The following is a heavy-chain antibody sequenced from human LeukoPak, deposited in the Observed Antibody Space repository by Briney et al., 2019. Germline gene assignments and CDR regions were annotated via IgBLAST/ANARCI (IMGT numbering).Heavy chain of an antibody. CDR2: ISGSGDNT. CDR3: AKEALGIVFEY. CDR1: GFTFSSYA. V-gene: IGHV3-23*01. D-gene: IGHD3-16*01. Sequence: GGSLRLSCAASGFTFSSYAMSWGRQAPGKGLEWVSAISGSGDNTYYADSVKGRFTISRDSSKNTLYLQMNSLRVEDTAVYYCAKEALGIVFEYWGQGTLVTVSS. J-gene: IGHJ4*02.